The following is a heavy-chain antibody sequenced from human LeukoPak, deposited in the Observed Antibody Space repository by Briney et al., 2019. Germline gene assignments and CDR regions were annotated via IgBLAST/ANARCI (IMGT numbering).Heavy chain of an antibody. CDR2: IIPIFGTA. Sequence: SVKVSCKASGGTFSSYAISWVRQAPGQGLEWMGGIIPIFGTANYAQKFQGRVTITADESTSTAYMELSSLRSEDTAVYYCASGLLGYYGSGSYRRARFDYWGQGTLVTVSS. V-gene: IGHV1-69*13. CDR1: GGTFSSYA. CDR3: ASGLLGYYGSGSYRRARFDY. J-gene: IGHJ4*02. D-gene: IGHD3-10*01.